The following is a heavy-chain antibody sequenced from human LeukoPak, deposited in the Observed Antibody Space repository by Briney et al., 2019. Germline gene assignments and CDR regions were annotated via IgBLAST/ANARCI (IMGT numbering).Heavy chain of an antibody. CDR1: RYTFSSYD. CDR3: ARLSQTPDYYSSCGYYYLGY. V-gene: IGHV1-8*01. D-gene: IGHD3-22*01. CDR2: MNPNTART. J-gene: IGHJ4*02. Sequence: GASVKVSCKASRYTFSSYDINWVREAAGQGLEWMGWMNPNTARTGFAQKFQGRLTMTRDTSISTAYMELSSLRSEDTAVYYCARLSQTPDYYSSCGYYYLGYWGQGTPVTVSS.